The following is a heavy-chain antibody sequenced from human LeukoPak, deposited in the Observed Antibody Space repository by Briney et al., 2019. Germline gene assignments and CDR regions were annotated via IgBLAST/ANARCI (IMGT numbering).Heavy chain of an antibody. D-gene: IGHD2-2*01. CDR1: GFTFSSYA. J-gene: IGHJ6*02. CDR3: AREALTPPRSTAIYYGMDV. CDR2: ISYDGSNK. V-gene: IGHV3-30-3*01. Sequence: SGESLRLSCAASGFTFSSYAMHWVRQAPGKGLEWVAVISYDGSNKYYADSVKGRFTISRDNSKNTLYLQMNSLRAEDTAVYYRAREALTPPRSTAIYYGMDVWGQGTTVTVSS.